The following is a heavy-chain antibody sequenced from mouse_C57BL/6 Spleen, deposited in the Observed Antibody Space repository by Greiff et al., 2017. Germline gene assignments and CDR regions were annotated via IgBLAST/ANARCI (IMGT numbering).Heavy chain of an antibody. CDR2: IYPGSGNT. Sequence: VNVVESGAELVRPGASVKLSCKASGYTFTDYYINWVKQRPGQGLEWIARIYPGSGNTYYNEKFKGKATLTAEKSSSTAYMQLSSLTSEDSAVYFCARASGSRFDYWGQGTTLTVSS. CDR3: ARASGSRFDY. D-gene: IGHD1-1*01. CDR1: GYTFTDYY. J-gene: IGHJ2*01. V-gene: IGHV1-76*01.